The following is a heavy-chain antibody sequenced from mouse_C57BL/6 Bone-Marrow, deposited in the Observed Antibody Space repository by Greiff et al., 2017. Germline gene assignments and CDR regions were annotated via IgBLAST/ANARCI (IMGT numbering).Heavy chain of an antibody. D-gene: IGHD1-1*01. CDR2: IDPANGNT. Sequence: VQLKQSVAELVRPGASVKLSCTASGFNIKNTYMHWVKQRPEQGLEWIGRIDPANGNTKYAPKFQGKATISADTSSNTAYLQLSSLTSEDTAIYYCANPPDYYGSSQFAYWGQGTLVTVSA. J-gene: IGHJ3*01. CDR1: GFNIKNTY. CDR3: ANPPDYYGSSQFAY. V-gene: IGHV14-3*01.